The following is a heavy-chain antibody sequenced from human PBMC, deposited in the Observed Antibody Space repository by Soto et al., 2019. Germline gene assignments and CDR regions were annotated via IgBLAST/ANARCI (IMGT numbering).Heavy chain of an antibody. CDR3: AKVLAGCTSSPNKYYYYMDV. V-gene: IGHV3-30*02. D-gene: IGHD2-2*01. CDR2: IWYDGSNK. J-gene: IGHJ6*03. CDR1: GFTFSSYG. Sequence: GGSLRLSCAASGFTFSSYGMHWVRQAPGKGLEWVAVIWYDGSNKYYADSVKGRFTISRDNSKNTLYLQMNSLRAEDTAVYYCAKVLAGCTSSPNKYYYYMDVWGKGTTVTVSS.